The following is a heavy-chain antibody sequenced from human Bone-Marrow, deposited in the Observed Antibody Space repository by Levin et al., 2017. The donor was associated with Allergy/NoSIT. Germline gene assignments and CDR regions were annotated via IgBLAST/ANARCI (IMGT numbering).Heavy chain of an antibody. CDR1: GFSLSTDGVG. Sequence: SGPTLVKPTQTLTLTCTFSGFSLSTDGVGVGWIRQPPGKALEWLALIYWNGDMRYSPSLKSRLTITKDTSKNQVVLTMTNMDPVDTATYYCAHIEIYQLRFSKWVVQYYFDYWGQGTLVTVSS. CDR2: IYWNGDM. V-gene: IGHV2-5*01. J-gene: IGHJ4*02. D-gene: IGHD3-3*01. CDR3: AHIEIYQLRFSKWVVQYYFDY.